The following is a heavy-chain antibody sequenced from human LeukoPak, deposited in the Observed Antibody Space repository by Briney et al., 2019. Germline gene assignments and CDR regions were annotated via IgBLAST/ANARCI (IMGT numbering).Heavy chain of an antibody. V-gene: IGHV3-53*01. Sequence: GGSLRLSCAASGFTVSSNYMSWVRQAPGKGLEWVSVIYRGGSTYYADSVKGRFTISRDNSKNTLYLQMNSLRAEDTAVYYCAREDYGDYMDVWGKGTTVTVSS. CDR3: AREDYGDYMDV. CDR1: GFTVSSNY. D-gene: IGHD4-17*01. J-gene: IGHJ6*03. CDR2: IYRGGST.